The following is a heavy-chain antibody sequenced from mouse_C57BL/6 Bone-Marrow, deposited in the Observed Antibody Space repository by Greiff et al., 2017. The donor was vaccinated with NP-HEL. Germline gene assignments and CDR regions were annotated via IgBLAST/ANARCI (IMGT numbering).Heavy chain of an antibody. CDR3: ASPITTVVGGYVDY. CDR2: IDPANGNT. CDR1: GFNIKNTY. J-gene: IGHJ2*01. V-gene: IGHV14-3*01. D-gene: IGHD1-1*01. Sequence: EVQLQQSVAELVRPGASVKLSCTASGFNIKNTYMHWVKQRPEQGLEWIGRIDPANGNTKYAPKFQGKATITADTSSNTAYLQLSSLTSDDTAIYYCASPITTVVGGYVDYWGQGTTLTVSS.